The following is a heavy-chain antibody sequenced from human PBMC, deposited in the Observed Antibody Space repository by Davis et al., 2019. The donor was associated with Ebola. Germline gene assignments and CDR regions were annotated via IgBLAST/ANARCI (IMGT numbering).Heavy chain of an antibody. CDR2: ISGSGGTT. V-gene: IGHV3-23*01. D-gene: IGHD3-3*01. CDR3: ARSGLSFGVVKYHYGKDV. Sequence: PGGSLRLSCADSVITFSSYAMTWVRQAPGKGLEWVSAISGSGGTTYYAGSVKGRFTVSRDNSKKTMYLQMNSLRAEDTAVYYCARSGLSFGVVKYHYGKDVWGKGTTVTVSS. CDR1: VITFSSYA. J-gene: IGHJ6*04.